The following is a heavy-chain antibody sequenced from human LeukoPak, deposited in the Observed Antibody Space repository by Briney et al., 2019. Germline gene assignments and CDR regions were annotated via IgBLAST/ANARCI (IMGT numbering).Heavy chain of an antibody. CDR1: GGSISSYY. CDR3: ARGPDASSYYYYYHYMDV. Sequence: PSETLSLTCTVSGGSISSYYWNWIRQFPGKGLEWIGYIYYSGSTNYNPSLKSRVTISVDTSKNQFSLKLTSVTAADTAVYYCARGPDASSYYYYYHYMDVWGKGTTVTVSS. V-gene: IGHV4-59*01. D-gene: IGHD2-2*01. J-gene: IGHJ6*03. CDR2: IYYSGST.